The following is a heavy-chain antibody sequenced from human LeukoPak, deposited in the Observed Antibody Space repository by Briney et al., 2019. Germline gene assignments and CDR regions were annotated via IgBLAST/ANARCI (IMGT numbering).Heavy chain of an antibody. V-gene: IGHV3-33*01. Sequence: PGGSLRLSCAASGFTFSSYGMHWARQAPGKGLEWVAVIWYDGSNKYYADSVKGRFTISRDNSKNTLYLQMNSLRAEDTAVYYCARAPRIVVVPAASYYFDYWGQGTLVTVSS. CDR2: IWYDGSNK. J-gene: IGHJ4*02. CDR3: ARAPRIVVVPAASYYFDY. CDR1: GFTFSSYG. D-gene: IGHD2-2*01.